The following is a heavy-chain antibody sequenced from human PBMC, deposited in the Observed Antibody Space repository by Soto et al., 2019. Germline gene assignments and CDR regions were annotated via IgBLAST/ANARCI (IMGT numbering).Heavy chain of an antibody. J-gene: IGHJ4*02. CDR1: GFTFSSYA. D-gene: IGHD1-26*01. CDR3: ARDHVREVGYVGSGSKRGPFDY. Sequence: GGSLRLSCAASGFTFSSYAMHWVRQAPGKGLEWVAVISYDGSNKYYADSVKGRFTISRDNSKNTLYLQMNSLRAEDTAVYYCARDHVREVGYVGSGSKRGPFDYWGQGTLVTVSS. V-gene: IGHV3-30-3*01. CDR2: ISYDGSNK.